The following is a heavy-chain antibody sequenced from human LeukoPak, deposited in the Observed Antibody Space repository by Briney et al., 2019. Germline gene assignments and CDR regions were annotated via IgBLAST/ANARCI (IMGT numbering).Heavy chain of an antibody. Sequence: GASMRLSYASSEFTFTSYAMHWVHQPPDKGLEWVAVICYNGSNKYYADSVKGRFTISRDNSKNTLYLQMNSLRAEDRAVYSCARDNGAPYYYDSSGYYYFDYWGQGTLVTVSS. J-gene: IGHJ4*02. CDR2: ICYNGSNK. CDR3: ARDNGAPYYYDSSGYYYFDY. D-gene: IGHD3-22*01. CDR1: EFTFTSYA. V-gene: IGHV3-33*08.